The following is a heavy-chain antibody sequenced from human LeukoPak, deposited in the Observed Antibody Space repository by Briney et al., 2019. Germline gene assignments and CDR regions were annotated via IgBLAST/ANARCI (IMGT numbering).Heavy chain of an antibody. CDR2: IYYSGST. CDR3: ATYYYGSGNYYNGYYFDY. V-gene: IGHV4-31*03. D-gene: IGHD3-10*01. Sequence: PSETLSLTCTVSGGSISSGGYYWSWIRQHPGKGLEWIGYIYYSGSTYYNPSLKSRVTISVDTSKNQFSLKLSSVTAADTAVYYCATYYYGSGNYYNGYYFDYWGQGTLVPVSS. CDR1: GGSISSGGYY. J-gene: IGHJ4*02.